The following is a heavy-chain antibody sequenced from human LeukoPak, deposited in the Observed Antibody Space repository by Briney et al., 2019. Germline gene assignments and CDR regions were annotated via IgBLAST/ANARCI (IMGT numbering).Heavy chain of an antibody. CDR2: ISSSGSTI. Sequence: GGSLRLSCAASGFTFSDYYMSWIRQAPGKGLEWVSYISSSGSTIYYADSVEGRFTISRDNAKNSLFLQLNSLRAEDTAVYYCARDWYSGSYPLDYWGQGTLVTVSS. V-gene: IGHV3-11*04. D-gene: IGHD1-26*01. CDR3: ARDWYSGSYPLDY. CDR1: GFTFSDYY. J-gene: IGHJ4*02.